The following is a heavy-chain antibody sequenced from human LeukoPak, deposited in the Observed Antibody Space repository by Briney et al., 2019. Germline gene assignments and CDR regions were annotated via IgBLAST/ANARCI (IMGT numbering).Heavy chain of an antibody. CDR1: GYTFTGYC. Sequence: GAAETVSCKASGYTFTGYCLHWVRQPPGQGHEWVGGINPNSGGTNYAQKFQGRVTITRDTSISTAYMELSRLRSDDTAVYYCARETYGSGSYYKYWGQGTLVTVSS. J-gene: IGHJ4*02. D-gene: IGHD3-10*01. CDR2: INPNSGGT. V-gene: IGHV1-2*02. CDR3: ARETYGSGSYYKY.